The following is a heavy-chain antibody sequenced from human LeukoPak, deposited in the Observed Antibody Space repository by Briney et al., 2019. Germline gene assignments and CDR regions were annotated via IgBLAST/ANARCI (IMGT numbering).Heavy chain of an antibody. CDR2: IYSGGST. J-gene: IGHJ4*02. CDR1: GFTLSSNY. CDR3: ARAVNGGSSFDY. D-gene: IGHD2-8*01. Sequence: PGRSLRLSCAASGFTLSSNYMGWVRQAPGKGLEWVSVIYSGGSTYYADSVKGRFTISRDNSKNTLYLQMNSLRAEDTAVYYCARAVNGGSSFDYWGQGTLVTVSS. V-gene: IGHV3-66*02.